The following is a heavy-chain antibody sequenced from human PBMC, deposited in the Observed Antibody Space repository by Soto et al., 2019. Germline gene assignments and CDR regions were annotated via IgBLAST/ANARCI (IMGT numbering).Heavy chain of an antibody. D-gene: IGHD2-2*01. Sequence: QLQLQESGPGLVKPSETLSLTCSVSGGSISSVSYYWGWIRQPPGKGPEWIGSIYYSGSAYYSPSLKSRVTMSVDTSKNQLSLELRSVTAADTAVYYCARLHCNSPNCVPLDPWGQGTLVTVSS. CDR3: ARLHCNSPNCVPLDP. J-gene: IGHJ5*02. V-gene: IGHV4-39*01. CDR1: GGSISSVSYY. CDR2: IYYSGSA.